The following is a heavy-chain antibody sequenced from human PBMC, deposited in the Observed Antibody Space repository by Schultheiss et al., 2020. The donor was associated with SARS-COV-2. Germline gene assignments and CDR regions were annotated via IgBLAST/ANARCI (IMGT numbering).Heavy chain of an antibody. CDR1: GFSFSNYA. V-gene: IGHV3-23*01. CDR2: IGTNGART. J-gene: IGHJ4*02. CDR3: ARSRAGATTTGIDY. Sequence: GGSLRLSCAATGFSFSNYAMNWVRQVPGGGLQWVSTIGTNGARTYYADSVKGRFTIFRDNSKNTLYLQMNSLRVEDTALYYCARSRAGATTTGIDYWGQGTLVTVSS. D-gene: IGHD1-26*01.